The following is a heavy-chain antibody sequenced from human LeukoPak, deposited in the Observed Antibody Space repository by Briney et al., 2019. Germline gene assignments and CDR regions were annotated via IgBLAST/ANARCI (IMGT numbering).Heavy chain of an antibody. CDR3: ARVIYCSGGSCYDGAWFDP. D-gene: IGHD2-15*01. CDR2: IYHGGST. V-gene: IGHV4-38-2*01. CDR1: GYSISSGYY. Sequence: SETLSLTCGVSGYSISSGYYWGWIRQPPGKGLEWIGSIYHGGSTSYNPSLKSRVTISVDTSKNQFSLKLSSLTAADTAVYYCARVIYCSGGSCYDGAWFDPWGQGTLVTVSS. J-gene: IGHJ5*02.